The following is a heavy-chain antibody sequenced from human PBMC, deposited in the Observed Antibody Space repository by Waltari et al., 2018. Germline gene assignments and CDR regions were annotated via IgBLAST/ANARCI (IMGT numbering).Heavy chain of an antibody. D-gene: IGHD5-18*01. CDR3: AREHNYSYGYFPDI. CDR1: GGSISSYY. J-gene: IGHJ3*02. V-gene: IGHV4-4*07. Sequence: QVQLQESGPGLVKPSETLSLTCTVPGGSISSYYWSWIRQPAGKGLEWIGRIYTSGRTNYNPSLKSRVTMSVDTSKNQFSLKLSSVTAADTAVYYCAREHNYSYGYFPDIWGQGTMVTVSS. CDR2: IYTSGRT.